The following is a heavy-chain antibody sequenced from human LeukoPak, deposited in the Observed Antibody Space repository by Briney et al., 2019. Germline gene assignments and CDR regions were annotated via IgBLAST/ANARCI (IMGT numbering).Heavy chain of an antibody. CDR2: ISSSGSTI. Sequence: GGSLRLSCAAPGFTFSSYEMNWVRQAAGKWLEWVAYISSSGSTIYYADSVKGRFTISRDNAKNSLYLQMNSLRAEDTAVYYCARGSDYGDYKLVYWGQGTLVTVSS. V-gene: IGHV3-48*03. CDR1: GFTFSSYE. CDR3: ARGSDYGDYKLVY. J-gene: IGHJ4*02. D-gene: IGHD4-17*01.